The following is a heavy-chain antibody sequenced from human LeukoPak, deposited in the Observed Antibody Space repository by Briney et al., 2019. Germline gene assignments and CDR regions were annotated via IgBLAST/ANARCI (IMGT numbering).Heavy chain of an antibody. CDR1: GYTFTSYY. CDR2: INPSGGST. V-gene: IGHV1-46*01. D-gene: IGHD1-7*01. Sequence: ASVKVSCKGSGYTFTSYYMHWVRQAPGQGLEWMGIINPSGGSTSYAQKFQGRVTMTRDTSTSTVYMELSSLRSEDTAVYYCARDDVRPGITGTTYNWFDPWGQGTLVTVSS. CDR3: ARDDVRPGITGTTYNWFDP. J-gene: IGHJ5*02.